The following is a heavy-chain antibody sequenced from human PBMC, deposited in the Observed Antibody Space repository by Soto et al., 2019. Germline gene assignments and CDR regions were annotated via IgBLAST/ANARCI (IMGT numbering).Heavy chain of an antibody. J-gene: IGHJ3*01. Sequence: SETLSLTCAVSGFFISSGNYWGWIRTPPGKGLEWIGSIFHGGNTYYTPSLKSRVTISVDMSKKQFSLKLNSVAAADTAVYYCARARWYDAFDVWGQGTVVTVSS. D-gene: IGHD2-15*01. CDR1: GFFISSGNY. V-gene: IGHV4-38-2*01. CDR3: ARARWYDAFDV. CDR2: IFHGGNT.